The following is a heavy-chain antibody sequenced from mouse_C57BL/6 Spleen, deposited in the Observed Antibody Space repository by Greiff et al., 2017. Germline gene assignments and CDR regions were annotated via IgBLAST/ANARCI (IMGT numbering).Heavy chain of an antibody. Sequence: VQLQQSGAELAKPGASVKLSCKASGYPFTSSWMHWLKQRPGQGLEWIGYMNPSSGYTKYNPKFKDKATLTADKSSSTAYMQLSSLTYEDSAVYYCARAPRLTGFDYWGQGTTLTVSS. CDR2: MNPSSGYT. V-gene: IGHV1-7*01. CDR1: GYPFTSSW. CDR3: ARAPRLTGFDY. D-gene: IGHD4-1*01. J-gene: IGHJ2*01.